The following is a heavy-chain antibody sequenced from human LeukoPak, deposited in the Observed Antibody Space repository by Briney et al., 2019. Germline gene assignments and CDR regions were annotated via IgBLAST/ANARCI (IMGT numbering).Heavy chain of an antibody. D-gene: IGHD3-16*02. CDR2: IYYSGST. CDR1: GGSISSGDYY. CDR3: ARGIISRRYYFEC. J-gene: IGHJ4*02. Sequence: PPETLSLTCTVSGGSISSGDYYWSWVRQHPGKGLEWIGYIYYSGSTHYNPSLKSRVTISVDTSKNQFSLKLSSMTAADTAVYYCARGIISRRYYFECWGQGTLVTVSS. V-gene: IGHV4-31*03.